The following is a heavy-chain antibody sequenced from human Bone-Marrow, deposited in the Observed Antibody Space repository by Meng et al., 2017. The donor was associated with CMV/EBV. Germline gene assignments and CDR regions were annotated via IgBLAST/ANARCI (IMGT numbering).Heavy chain of an antibody. CDR1: GFTFSSYG. CDR3: TTDYSHYYYYGMDV. J-gene: IGHJ6*02. CDR2: IWYDGSNK. Sequence: GESLKISCAASGFTFSSYGMHWVRQAPGKGLEWVAVIWYDGSNKYYADSVKGRFTISRDNSKNTLYLQMNSLKTEDTAVYYCTTDYSHYYYYGMDVWGQGTTVTVYS. V-gene: IGHV3-33*01. D-gene: IGHD2-21*01.